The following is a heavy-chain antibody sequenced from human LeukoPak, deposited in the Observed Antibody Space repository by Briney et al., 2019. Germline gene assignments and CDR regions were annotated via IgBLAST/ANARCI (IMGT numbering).Heavy chain of an antibody. CDR2: IYHSGDT. J-gene: IGHJ1*01. CDR1: GGSISSGGYS. V-gene: IGHV4-30-2*01. D-gene: IGHD6-6*01. CDR3: ARHSSPRSLFQY. Sequence: SQTLSLTCAVSGGSISSGGYSWTWIRQPPGRGLEWIAYIYHSGDTYYNPSLKSRVTISVDVSKNQFSLNLTSVTAADTAVYYWARHSSPRSLFQYWGQGTLVTVSS.